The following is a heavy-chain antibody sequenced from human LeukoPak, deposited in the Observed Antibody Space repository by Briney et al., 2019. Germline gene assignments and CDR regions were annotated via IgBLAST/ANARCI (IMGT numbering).Heavy chain of an antibody. V-gene: IGHV3-30*19. J-gene: IGHJ4*02. D-gene: IGHD3-10*02. CDR1: GFNFSNYG. CDR2: ISYDGSNK. CDR3: ARVFVRLVDY. Sequence: PGRSLRLSCTASGFNFSNYGMHWVRQAPGKGLEWVAVISYDGSNKYYADSVKGRFTISRDNSKNTLYLQMNSLRAEDTAVYYCARVFVRLVDYWGQGTLVTVSS.